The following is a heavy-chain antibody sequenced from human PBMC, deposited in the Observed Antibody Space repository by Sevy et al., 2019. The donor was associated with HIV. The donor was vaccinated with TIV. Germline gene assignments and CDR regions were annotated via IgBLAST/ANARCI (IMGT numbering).Heavy chain of an antibody. D-gene: IGHD3-16*01. Sequence: SETLSLTCTVSGGSISSGGYYWSWIRQHPGKGLEWIGYIYYSGSTYYNPSLKSRVTISVDTSKNQFSLKLSSVTAADTAVYYCARQGGGPLLLGAFGYWGQGTLVTVSS. CDR1: GGSISSGGYY. V-gene: IGHV4-31*03. CDR3: ARQGGGPLLLGAFGY. CDR2: IYYSGST. J-gene: IGHJ4*02.